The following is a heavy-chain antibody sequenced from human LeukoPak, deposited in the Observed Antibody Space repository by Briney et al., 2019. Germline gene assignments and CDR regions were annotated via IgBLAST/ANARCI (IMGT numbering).Heavy chain of an antibody. CDR2: IYTSGST. Sequence: PSETLSLTCTVSGGSISSYYGSWIRQPAGKGLEWIGRIYTSGSTNYNPSLKSRVTMSVDTSKNQFSLKLSSVTAADTAVYYWATDRRFLNRGHHFDCWGQGTLVTVSS. CDR1: GGSISSYY. V-gene: IGHV4-4*07. CDR3: ATDRRFLNRGHHFDC. J-gene: IGHJ4*02. D-gene: IGHD2/OR15-2a*01.